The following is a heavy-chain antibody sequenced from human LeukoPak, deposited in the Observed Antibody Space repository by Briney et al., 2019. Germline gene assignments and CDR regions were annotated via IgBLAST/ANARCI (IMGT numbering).Heavy chain of an antibody. CDR3: ARGSHFWSGYRTYYFDY. J-gene: IGHJ4*02. CDR1: GGSFSGYY. CDR2: INHSGST. D-gene: IGHD3-3*02. Sequence: SETLSLTRAVYGGSFSGYYWSWIRQPPGKGLEWIGEINHSGSTNYNPSLKSRVTISVDTSKNQFSLKLSSVTAADTAVYYCARGSHFWSGYRTYYFDYWGQGTLVTVSS. V-gene: IGHV4-34*01.